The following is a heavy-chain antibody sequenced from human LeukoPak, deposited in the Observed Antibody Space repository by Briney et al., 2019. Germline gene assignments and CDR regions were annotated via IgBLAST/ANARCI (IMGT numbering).Heavy chain of an antibody. Sequence: GGSLRLSCAASGFTFSSYGMSWVRQAPGKGLEWVSAISGSSGSTYYADSVKGRFTISRDNSKNTLYLQMNSLRAEDTAVYHCAKLRITMVRGVFDYWGQGTLVTVSS. CDR3: AKLRITMVRGVFDY. CDR2: ISGSSGST. V-gene: IGHV3-23*01. J-gene: IGHJ4*02. CDR1: GFTFSSYG. D-gene: IGHD3-10*01.